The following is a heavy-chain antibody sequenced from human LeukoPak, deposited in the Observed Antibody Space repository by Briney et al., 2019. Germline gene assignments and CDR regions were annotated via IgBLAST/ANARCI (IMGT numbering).Heavy chain of an antibody. D-gene: IGHD5-12*01. CDR2: IKYDGSEK. Sequence: GGSLRLSCVDSGFTFSTYWMIWVRQAPGKGLEGVANIKYDGSEKYYADSVKGRFTISRDNAKNSMYLQMNSLRAEDTAVYYCARDSGLSGYDLLDYWGPGALVTVSP. CDR3: ARDSGLSGYDLLDY. J-gene: IGHJ4*02. CDR1: GFTFSTYW. V-gene: IGHV3-7*01.